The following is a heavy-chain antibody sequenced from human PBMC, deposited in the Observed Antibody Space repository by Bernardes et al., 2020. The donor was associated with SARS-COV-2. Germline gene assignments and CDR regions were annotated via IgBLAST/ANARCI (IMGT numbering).Heavy chain of an antibody. D-gene: IGHD3-22*01. V-gene: IGHV5-10-1*01. CDR1: GFTFRDYW. CDR3: ARHRADSSGYGPPYDM. Sequence: GESLKISCKASGFTFRDYWISWARQMPGKGLEWMGTVDPSGSYINYSPSFQGHVTISGDKSISTAYVQWNSLKASDTAMYYCARHRADSSGYGPPYDMWGQGTMVSVSS. CDR2: VDPSGSYI. J-gene: IGHJ3*02.